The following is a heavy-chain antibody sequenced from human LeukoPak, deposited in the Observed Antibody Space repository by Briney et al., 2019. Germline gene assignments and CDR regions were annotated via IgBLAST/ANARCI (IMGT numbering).Heavy chain of an antibody. CDR3: TTSSHYGDYYFDY. CDR1: GFTFSNAW. J-gene: IGHJ4*02. CDR2: IKSKTDGGTT. Sequence: GGSLRLSCAASGFTFSNAWMSWVRQAPGKGLEWVGRIKSKTDGGTTDYAAPVKGSFTISRDDSKNTLYLQMNSLKTEDTAVYYCTTSSHYGDYYFDYWGQGTLVTVSS. V-gene: IGHV3-15*01. D-gene: IGHD4-17*01.